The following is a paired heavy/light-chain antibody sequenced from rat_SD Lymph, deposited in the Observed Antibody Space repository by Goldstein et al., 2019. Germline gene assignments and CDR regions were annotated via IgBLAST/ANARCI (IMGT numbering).Heavy chain of an antibody. CDR3: ARGYFDY. J-gene: IGHJ2*01. Sequence: VQLVESGGGLVQPGKSLKLSCSASGFTFSSYGMHWIRQAPGKGLDWVAYISSSSGTVYADAVKGRFTISRDNAKNTLYLQLNSLKSEDTAIYYCARGYFDYWGQGVMVTVSS. V-gene: IGHV5-62*01. CDR1: GFTFSSYG. CDR2: ISSSSGT.
Light chain of an antibody. CDR3: LQYDEYPRT. CDR2: RAT. J-gene: IGKJ1*01. V-gene: IGKV14S9*01. Sequence: DIQMTQSPSSMSVSLGDTVTITCRASQDVGIYVNWFQQKPGKSPRRMIYRATNLADGVPSRFSGSRSGSDYSLTISSLESEDVADYHCLQYDEYPRTFGGGTKLELK. CDR1: QDVGIY.